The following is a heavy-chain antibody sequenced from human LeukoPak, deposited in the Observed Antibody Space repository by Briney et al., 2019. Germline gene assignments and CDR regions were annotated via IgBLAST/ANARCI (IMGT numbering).Heavy chain of an antibody. D-gene: IGHD3-22*01. J-gene: IGHJ4*02. Sequence: PGGSLRLSCAASGFTFSSYSMNWVRQAPGKGLEWVSSISSSSSYIYYADSVKGRFTISRDNAKNSLYLQMNSLRAEDTAVYYCARDEYYDSSGYYRILDYWGQGTLVTVSS. CDR3: ARDEYYDSSGYYRILDY. V-gene: IGHV3-21*01. CDR2: ISSSSSYI. CDR1: GFTFSSYS.